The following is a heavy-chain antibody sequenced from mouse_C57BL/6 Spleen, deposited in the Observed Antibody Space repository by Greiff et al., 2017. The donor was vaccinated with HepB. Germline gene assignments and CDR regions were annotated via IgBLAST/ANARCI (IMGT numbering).Heavy chain of an antibody. CDR2: IYPGSGST. J-gene: IGHJ4*01. D-gene: IGHD2-2*01. CDR1: GYTFTSYW. V-gene: IGHV1-55*01. Sequence: VQLQQPGAELVKPGASVKMSCKASGYTFTSYWITWVKQRPGQGLEWIGDIYPGSGSTNYNEKFKSKATLTVDTSSSTAYMQLSSLTSEDSAVYYCAHMVTAYYYAMDYWGQGTSVTVSS. CDR3: AHMVTAYYYAMDY.